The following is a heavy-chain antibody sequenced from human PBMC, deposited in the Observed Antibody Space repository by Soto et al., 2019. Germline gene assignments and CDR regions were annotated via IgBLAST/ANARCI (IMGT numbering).Heavy chain of an antibody. J-gene: IGHJ4*02. CDR1: GFSFSDYW. CDR2: IKFDGSVK. Sequence: GGSLRLSCVASGFSFSDYWMSWVRQAPGKGPEWVANIKFDGSVKQYVDSVRGRFSISRDNFRNSLFLQMNSPRAGDTAIYYCVKDGGYCSSATCYSPRNHYFDSWGQGTLVTVSS. CDR3: VKDGGYCSSATCYSPRNHYFDS. D-gene: IGHD2-2*01. V-gene: IGHV3-7*03.